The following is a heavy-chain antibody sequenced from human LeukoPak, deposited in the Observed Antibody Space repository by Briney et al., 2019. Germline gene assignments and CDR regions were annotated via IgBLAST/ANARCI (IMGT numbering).Heavy chain of an antibody. CDR1: GGPISSSSYY. D-gene: IGHD1-7*01. CDR2: MYYSGIT. V-gene: IGHV4-39*01. Sequence: KSSETLSLTCTVSGGPISSSSYYWGWIRQPPGKGLEWIGTMYYSGITYYNPSLKSRVTTSVDTSKHQFTLKVSSVTAADTAVYYCARSNWDSNVGIDYWGQGILVIVSS. CDR3: ARSNWDSNVGIDY. J-gene: IGHJ4*02.